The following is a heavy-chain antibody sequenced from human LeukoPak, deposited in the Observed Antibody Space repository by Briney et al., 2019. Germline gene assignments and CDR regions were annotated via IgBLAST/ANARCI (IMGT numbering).Heavy chain of an antibody. D-gene: IGHD2-2*01. Sequence: PSETLSLTCTVSGGSISSYYWSWLRQPPGKRLEWLGYIYYSGSTNYNPSLKSRVTISVDTSKNQFSLKLSSVTAADTAVYYCARGNFYCSSTSCFYWYFDLCGSGNLVTVSS. CDR1: GGSISSYY. CDR3: ARGNFYCSSTSCFYWYFDL. J-gene: IGHJ2*01. V-gene: IGHV4-59*01. CDR2: IYYSGST.